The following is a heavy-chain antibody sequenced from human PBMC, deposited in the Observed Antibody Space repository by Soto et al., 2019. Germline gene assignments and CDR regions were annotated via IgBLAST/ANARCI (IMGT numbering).Heavy chain of an antibody. D-gene: IGHD4-17*01. V-gene: IGHV1-3*01. CDR2: INAGNGNT. Sequence: GASVKVSCKASGYTFTSYAMHWVRQAPGQRLEWMGWINAGNGNTKYSQKFQGRVTITRDTSASTAYMELSSLRSEDTAVYYCASGHTVTTRDYYYYYGMDVWGQGTAVTV. CDR1: GYTFTSYA. J-gene: IGHJ6*02. CDR3: ASGHTVTTRDYYYYYGMDV.